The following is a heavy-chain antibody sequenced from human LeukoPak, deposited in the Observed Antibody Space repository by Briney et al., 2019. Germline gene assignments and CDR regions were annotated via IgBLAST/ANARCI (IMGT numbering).Heavy chain of an antibody. D-gene: IGHD6-13*01. CDR1: RFTFSSYW. J-gene: IGHJ4*02. CDR3: ARGRSSWRFDY. V-gene: IGHV3-21*01. CDR2: ISSSSSYI. Sequence: SGGSLRLSCAASRFTFSSYWMTWVRQAPGKGLEWVSSISSSSSYIYYADSVKGRFTISRDNAKNSLYLQMNSLRAEDTAVYYCARGRSSWRFDYWGQGTLVTVSS.